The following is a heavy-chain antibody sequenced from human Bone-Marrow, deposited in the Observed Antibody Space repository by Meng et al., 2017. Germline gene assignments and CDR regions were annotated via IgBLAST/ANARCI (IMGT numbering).Heavy chain of an antibody. CDR1: GYSFTSYW. CDR2: IYPGYSDT. Sequence: GESLKISCKGSGYSFTSYWIGWVRQIPGKGLEWMGIIYPGYSDTRYSPSFQGQVTISADKSISTAYRQWSSLKASDTAMYYCVRLEAHSSSWQYYYYYGMDVWGQGTTVTVSS. D-gene: IGHD6-13*01. J-gene: IGHJ6*02. CDR3: VRLEAHSSSWQYYYYYGMDV. V-gene: IGHV5-51*01.